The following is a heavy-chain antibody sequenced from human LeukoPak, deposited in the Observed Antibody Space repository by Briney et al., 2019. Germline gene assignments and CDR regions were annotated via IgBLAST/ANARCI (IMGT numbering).Heavy chain of an antibody. CDR1: GFIFNTYT. V-gene: IGHV3-23*01. Sequence: SGGSLRLSCAASGFIFNTYTMNWVRQAPGKGLEWVSAISGGGGGTYYADFVKGRFTISRDNSKNTLYLQMNSLRAEDTAAYYCAQGTERYREVSSFDYWGQGTLVAVSS. CDR3: AQGTERYREVSSFDY. CDR2: ISGGGGGT. J-gene: IGHJ4*02. D-gene: IGHD3-10*01.